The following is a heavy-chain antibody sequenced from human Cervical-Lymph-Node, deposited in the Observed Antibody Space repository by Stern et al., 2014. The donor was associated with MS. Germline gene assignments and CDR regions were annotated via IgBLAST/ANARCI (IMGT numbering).Heavy chain of an antibody. CDR2: ISPHSGDT. D-gene: IGHD1-1*01. CDR3: APGGLERRRVGDP. CDR1: GDTFSGYH. J-gene: IGHJ5*02. Sequence: QVQLVQSGAEVKKPGASVKVSCKASGDTFSGYHIYWVRQAPGQGLEWMGRISPHSGDTNYAQKFQGRVTMTRDTSISTAYMELSRLTSDDTAVYYCAPGGLERRRVGDPWGQGTLVIVSS. V-gene: IGHV1-2*06.